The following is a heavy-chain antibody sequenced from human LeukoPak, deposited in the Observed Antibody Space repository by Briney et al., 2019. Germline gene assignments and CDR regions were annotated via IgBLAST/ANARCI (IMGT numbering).Heavy chain of an antibody. V-gene: IGHV3-53*01. Sequence: GGSLRLSCAASGFTVNNKYMTWVRQAPGKGLEWVSLIYNDGRPYYADSVKGRCTISRDNLKNVLYLQMNSLKVEDTALYYCARGLFLSGYLDAFDIWGQGTVVTVSS. CDR2: IYNDGRP. J-gene: IGHJ3*02. CDR1: GFTVNNKY. CDR3: ARGLFLSGYLDAFDI. D-gene: IGHD3-22*01.